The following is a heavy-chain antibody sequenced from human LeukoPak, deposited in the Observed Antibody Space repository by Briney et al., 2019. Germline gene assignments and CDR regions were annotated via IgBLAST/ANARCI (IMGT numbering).Heavy chain of an antibody. V-gene: IGHV3-21*01. CDR1: GFTFSSYS. Sequence: GGSLRLSCAASGFTFSSYSMNWVRQAPGKGLEWVSSISSSSSYIYYADSVKGRFTISRDNAKNSLYLQMNSLRAEDTAVYYCARDRGPYYDFWSGCSSYYYYGMDVWGQGTTVTVSS. CDR3: ARDRGPYYDFWSGCSSYYYYGMDV. J-gene: IGHJ6*02. D-gene: IGHD3-3*01. CDR2: ISSSSSYI.